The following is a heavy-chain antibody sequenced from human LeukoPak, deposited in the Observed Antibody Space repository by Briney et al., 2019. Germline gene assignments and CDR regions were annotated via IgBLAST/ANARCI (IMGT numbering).Heavy chain of an antibody. CDR3: ARDPGLMDVRGAFDI. J-gene: IGHJ3*02. CDR1: GFTVSSNY. CDR2: IYSGGST. D-gene: IGHD2-8*01. V-gene: IGHV3-53*01. Sequence: PGGSLRLSCAASGFTVSSNYMSWVRQAPGKGLEWVSVIYSGGSTYYADSVKGRFTISRDNSKSTRYLQMNSLRAEDTAVYYCARDPGLMDVRGAFDIWGQGTMVTVSS.